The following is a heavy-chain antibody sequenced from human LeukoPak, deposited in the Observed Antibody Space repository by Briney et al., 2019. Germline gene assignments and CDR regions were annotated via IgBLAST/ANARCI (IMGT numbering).Heavy chain of an antibody. CDR3: ARAGSSVDTAMVYFDY. J-gene: IGHJ4*02. V-gene: IGHV3-21*01. Sequence: GGSLRLSCAASGFTFSSYSMNWVRQAPGKGLEWVSSISSSSSYIYYADSVKGRFTISRDNAKNSLYLQMNSLRAEDTAVYYCARAGSSVDTAMVYFDYWGRGTLVTVSS. D-gene: IGHD5-18*01. CDR2: ISSSSSYI. CDR1: GFTFSSYS.